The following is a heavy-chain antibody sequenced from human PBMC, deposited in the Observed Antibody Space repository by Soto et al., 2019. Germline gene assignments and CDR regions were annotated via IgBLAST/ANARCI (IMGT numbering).Heavy chain of an antibody. Sequence: GGSLRLSCAASGFTFSSYWMSWVRQAPGKGLEWVANIKQDGSEKYYVDSVKGRFTISRDNAKNSLYLQMNSLRAEDTAVYYCARDFEGYCSGGSCYFNWFDPWGQGT. D-gene: IGHD2-15*01. J-gene: IGHJ5*02. V-gene: IGHV3-7*01. CDR1: GFTFSSYW. CDR3: ARDFEGYCSGGSCYFNWFDP. CDR2: IKQDGSEK.